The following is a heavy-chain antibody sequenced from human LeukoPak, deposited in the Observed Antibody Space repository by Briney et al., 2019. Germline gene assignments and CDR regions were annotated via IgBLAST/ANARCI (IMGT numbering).Heavy chain of an antibody. Sequence: PGGSLRLSCAASEFTFSSYAMTWVRQAPGKGLEWVSAISGSGTNTYYSGSVRGRFTISRDNSNNRLYLQMNSVRAEDTAMYFCAKDTAVILTVPFDSWGQGTLVTVSS. V-gene: IGHV3-23*01. CDR2: ISGSGTNT. CDR1: EFTFSSYA. D-gene: IGHD2-21*01. CDR3: AKDTAVILTVPFDS. J-gene: IGHJ4*02.